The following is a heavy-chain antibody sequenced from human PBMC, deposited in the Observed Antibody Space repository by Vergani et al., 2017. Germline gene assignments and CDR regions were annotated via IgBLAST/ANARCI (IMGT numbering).Heavy chain of an antibody. CDR2: ISGSGGNT. CDR1: GFTFSSYA. CDR3: AKGVYCSSTXCYEGRGYYYGMGV. Sequence: EVQLLESGGGLVQPGGSLRLSCAASGFTFSSYAMSWVRQVPGKGLEWVSGISGSGGNTYYANSVKGRFTISRDNSKNTLYLQMNSLRAADTAVYYCAKGVYCSSTXCYEGRGYYYGMGVWGQGTTVTFSS. D-gene: IGHD2-2*01. J-gene: IGHJ6*02. V-gene: IGHV3-23*01.